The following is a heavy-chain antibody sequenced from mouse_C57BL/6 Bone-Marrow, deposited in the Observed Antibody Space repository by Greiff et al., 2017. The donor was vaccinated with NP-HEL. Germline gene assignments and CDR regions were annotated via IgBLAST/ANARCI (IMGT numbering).Heavy chain of an antibody. Sequence: DVHLVESGGGLVKPGGSLKLSCAASGFTFSSYAMSWVRQTPEKRLEWVATISDGGSYTYYPAHVKGRFTISRDNAKHNLYLQMSHLKSEDTAKYYCARANGGWFAYWGQGTLVTVSA. CDR2: ISDGGSYT. J-gene: IGHJ3*01. CDR1: GFTFSSYA. CDR3: ARANGGWFAY. V-gene: IGHV5-4*01.